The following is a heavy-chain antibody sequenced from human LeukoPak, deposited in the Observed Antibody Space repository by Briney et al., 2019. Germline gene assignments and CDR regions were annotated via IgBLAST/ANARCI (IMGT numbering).Heavy chain of an antibody. V-gene: IGHV3-33*01. CDR2: IWHDGGHK. D-gene: IGHD3-10*01. CDR1: GFAFNTYA. CDR3: ARETFGSGSYPDF. Sequence: GRSLRLSCAASGFAFNTYAMHWVRQAPGQGLEWVALIWHDGGHKFYSNSVRGQFTISRDNSKSTVSLQMNNLRPEDTAVYYCARETFGSGSYPDFWGQGTLVTVSS. J-gene: IGHJ4*02.